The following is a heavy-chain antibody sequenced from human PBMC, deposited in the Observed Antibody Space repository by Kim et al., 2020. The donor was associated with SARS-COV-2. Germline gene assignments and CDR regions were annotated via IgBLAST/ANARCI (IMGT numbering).Heavy chain of an antibody. Sequence: GGSLRLSCSASGFTFSSYGMHWVRQAPGKGLEWVAVIWYDGSNKYYADSVKGRFTISRDNSKNTLYLQMNSLRAEDTAVYYCARENSLDCGGDCYQDYWG. CDR1: GFTFSSYG. J-gene: IGHJ4*01. V-gene: IGHV3-33*01. CDR3: ARENSLDCGGDCYQDY. CDR2: IWYDGSNK. D-gene: IGHD2-21*02.